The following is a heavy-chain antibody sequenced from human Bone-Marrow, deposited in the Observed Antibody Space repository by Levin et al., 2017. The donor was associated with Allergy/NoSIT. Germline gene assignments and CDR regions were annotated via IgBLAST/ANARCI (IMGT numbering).Heavy chain of an antibody. Sequence: LSLTCAASGFAFSSFAMGWVRQAPGGGLEWVSTIGGRGDTSDYSDSVRGRFTVSRDNPNDTLFLQLSRLRPEDTATYYCAKQRGANIDFWGQGTLVTVSS. CDR3: AKQRGANIDF. CDR2: IGGRGDTS. V-gene: IGHV3-23*01. D-gene: IGHD1-26*01. J-gene: IGHJ4*02. CDR1: GFAFSSFA.